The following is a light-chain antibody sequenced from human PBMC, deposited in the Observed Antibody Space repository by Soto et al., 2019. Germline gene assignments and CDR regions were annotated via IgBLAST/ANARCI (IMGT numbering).Light chain of an antibody. CDR3: QQRSNWPIT. CDR2: GAS. Sequence: EIVLTQSPGTLSLSPGERATLSCRASQSVSISYLAWYQQKPGQAPRLLIYGASIRATGTPDRFSGSGSGTDFTLTISSLEPEDFAVYYCQQRSNWPITFGQGTRLEIK. V-gene: IGKV3D-20*02. J-gene: IGKJ5*01. CDR1: QSVSISY.